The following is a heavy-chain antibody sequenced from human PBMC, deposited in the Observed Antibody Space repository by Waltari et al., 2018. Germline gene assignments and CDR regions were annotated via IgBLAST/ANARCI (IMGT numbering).Heavy chain of an antibody. J-gene: IGHJ5*02. Sequence: QLQLQESGPGLVKPSETLSLTCTVSGGSISSGSYYWGWIRQPPGKGLESIGYISYSGTTYYNLSLKSRVTMSVDTSRDQYSLSLRSVAAADTAVYYCASYYGNGEGWLDPWGQGTLVTVSS. CDR3: ASYYGNGEGWLDP. D-gene: IGHD3-22*01. V-gene: IGHV4-39*07. CDR1: GGSISSGSYY. CDR2: ISYSGTT.